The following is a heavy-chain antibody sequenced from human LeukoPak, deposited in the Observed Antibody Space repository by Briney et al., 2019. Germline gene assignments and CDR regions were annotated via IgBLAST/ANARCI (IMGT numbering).Heavy chain of an antibody. D-gene: IGHD4-17*01. Sequence: PSETLSLTCAVYGGSFSGYYWSWIRQPPGKGLEWIGEINHSGSTNYNPSLKSRVTISVDTSKNQFSLKLSSVTAADTAVYYCARDSTVYGDYIFWGQGTLVTVSS. CDR2: INHSGST. CDR1: GGSFSGYY. J-gene: IGHJ4*02. V-gene: IGHV4-34*01. CDR3: ARDSTVYGDYIF.